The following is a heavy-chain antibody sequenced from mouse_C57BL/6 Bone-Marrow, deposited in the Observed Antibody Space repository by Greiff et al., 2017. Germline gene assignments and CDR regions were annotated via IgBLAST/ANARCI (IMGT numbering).Heavy chain of an antibody. V-gene: IGHV5-6*01. Sequence: EVQGVESGGDLVKPGGSLTLSCAASGFTFSSYGMSWVRQTPDKRLEWVATISSGGSYTYYPDSVKGRFTISRDNAKNTLYLQMSSRKSEDTAMYYCARLRFYYWGQGTTLTVSS. CDR3: ARLRFYY. CDR1: GFTFSSYG. CDR2: ISSGGSYT. D-gene: IGHD1-1*01. J-gene: IGHJ2*01.